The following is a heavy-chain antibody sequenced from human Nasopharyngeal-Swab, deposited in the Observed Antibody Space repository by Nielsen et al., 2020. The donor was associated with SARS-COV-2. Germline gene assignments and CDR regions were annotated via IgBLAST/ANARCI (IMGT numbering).Heavy chain of an antibody. CDR3: ARVAAAGGDV. CDR2: IYYSGST. V-gene: IGHV4-59*01. D-gene: IGHD6-13*01. Sequence: WIRQPPGKGLEWIGYIYYSGSTNYKPSLKSRVTISVDTSKNQFSLKLSSVTAADTAVYYCARVAAAGGDVWGQGTTVTVSS. J-gene: IGHJ6*02.